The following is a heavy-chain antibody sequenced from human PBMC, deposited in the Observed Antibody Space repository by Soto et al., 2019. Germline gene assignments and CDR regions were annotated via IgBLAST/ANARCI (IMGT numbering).Heavy chain of an antibody. V-gene: IGHV1-2*02. CDR3: ARDLAKGGGSAGFDY. J-gene: IGHJ4*02. D-gene: IGHD1-26*01. CDR1: GYTFTVYY. Sequence: ASEKVSCKASGYTFTVYYMHWVRQAPGQGLEWMGWINPKSGGTMYPQKFKGRVTMTWDTSISTAYMALTRLRSDDTAVYYCARDLAKGGGSAGFDYWGQGTLVTVSS. CDR2: INPKSGGT.